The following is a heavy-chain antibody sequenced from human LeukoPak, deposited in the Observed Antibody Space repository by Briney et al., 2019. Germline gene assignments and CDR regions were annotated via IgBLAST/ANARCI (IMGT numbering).Heavy chain of an antibody. J-gene: IGHJ4*02. CDR1: GFTFSSYA. D-gene: IGHD5-24*01. Sequence: GGSLRLSCAASGFTFSSYAMSWVRQAPGKGLEWVSAISSSSSYIYYADSVKGRFTISRDNSKNTLYLQMNSLRAEDTAVYYCAKVGGRWLLDYWGQGTLVTVSS. V-gene: IGHV3-23*01. CDR3: AKVGGRWLLDY. CDR2: ISSSSSYI.